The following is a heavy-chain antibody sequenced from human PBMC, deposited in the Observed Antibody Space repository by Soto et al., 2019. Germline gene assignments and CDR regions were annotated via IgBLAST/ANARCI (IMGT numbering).Heavy chain of an antibody. J-gene: IGHJ6*02. Sequence: QVQLVESGGGLVKPGGSLRLSCAASGFTFSDYYMSWVRQAPGKGLEWISYISSSTGYTNYADSVKGRFTISRDNAKNSLSLQMNSLRGDDTAVYYCARDGSGSYYYGMDVWGQGTTVTVSS. V-gene: IGHV3-11*05. CDR1: GFTFSDYY. CDR2: ISSSTGYT. CDR3: ARDGSGSYYYGMDV. D-gene: IGHD3-10*01.